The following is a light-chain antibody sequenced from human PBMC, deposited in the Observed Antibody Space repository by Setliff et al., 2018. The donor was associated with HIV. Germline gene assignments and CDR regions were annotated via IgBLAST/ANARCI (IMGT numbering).Light chain of an antibody. CDR1: SSDVGSYNL. J-gene: IGLJ2*01. CDR3: SSYTSRTTVV. CDR2: EVN. Sequence: QSVLTQPASMSGSPGQSITISCTGTSSDVGSYNLVSWYQQHPGKAPKLMLFEVNNRPSGVSNRFSGSKSGNTASLTISGLQAEDEADYYCSSYTSRTTVVFGGGTKVTVL. V-gene: IGLV2-14*02.